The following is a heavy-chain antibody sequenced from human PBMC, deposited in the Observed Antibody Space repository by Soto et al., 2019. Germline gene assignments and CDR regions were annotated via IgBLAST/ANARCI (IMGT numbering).Heavy chain of an antibody. D-gene: IGHD3-10*01. CDR2: ISGSGGST. Sequence: GGSLRLSCAASGFTFSSYAMSWVRQAPGKGLEWVSAISGSGGSTYYADSVKGRFTISRDNSKNTLYLQMNSLRAEDTAVYYCAKVAVLLWFGELLVAPFDYWGQGTLVTVSS. V-gene: IGHV3-23*01. J-gene: IGHJ4*02. CDR1: GFTFSSYA. CDR3: AKVAVLLWFGELLVAPFDY.